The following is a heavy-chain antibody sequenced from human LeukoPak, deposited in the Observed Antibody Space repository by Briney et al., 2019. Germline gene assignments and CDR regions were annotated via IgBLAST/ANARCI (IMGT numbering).Heavy chain of an antibody. CDR3: AKASIAVTTPFDY. D-gene: IGHD4-17*01. CDR1: GFTFSSYA. Sequence: PGGSLRLSCAASGFTFSSYAMSWVRQAPGKGLEWVSAISGSGGSTYYADSVKGRFTISRDNSKNTLYLQVNSLRAEGTAVYYCAKASIAVTTPFDYWGQGTLVSVSS. CDR2: ISGSGGST. V-gene: IGHV3-23*01. J-gene: IGHJ4*02.